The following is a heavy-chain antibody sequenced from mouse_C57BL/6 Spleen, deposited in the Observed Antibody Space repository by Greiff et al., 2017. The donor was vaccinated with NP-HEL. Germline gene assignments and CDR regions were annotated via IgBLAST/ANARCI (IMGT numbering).Heavy chain of an antibody. CDR3: ARWMGRDFDY. D-gene: IGHD4-1*01. V-gene: IGHV1-61*01. J-gene: IGHJ2*01. CDR1: GYTFTSYW. CDR2: IYPSDSET. Sequence: QVQLKQPGAELVRPGSSVKLSCKASGYTFTSYWMDWVKQRPGQGLEWIGNIYPSDSETHYNQKFKDKATLTVDKSSSTAYMQLSSLTSEDSAVYYCARWMGRDFDYWGQGTTLTVSS.